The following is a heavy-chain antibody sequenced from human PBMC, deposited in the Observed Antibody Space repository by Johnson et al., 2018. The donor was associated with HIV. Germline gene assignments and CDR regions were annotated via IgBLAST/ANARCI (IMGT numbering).Heavy chain of an antibody. CDR2: IYSGGST. CDR1: GFTVSSNY. D-gene: IGHD5-18*01. J-gene: IGHJ3*02. Sequence: QLVESGGGLIQPGGSLRLSCAASGFTVSSNYMSWVRQAPGKGLEWVSVIYSGGSTYYADSVKGRFTISRDNSKNTLYLQMNSLRAEDTAVYYCARDTAMVQDAFDIWGQGTMVTVSS. V-gene: IGHV3-53*01. CDR3: ARDTAMVQDAFDI.